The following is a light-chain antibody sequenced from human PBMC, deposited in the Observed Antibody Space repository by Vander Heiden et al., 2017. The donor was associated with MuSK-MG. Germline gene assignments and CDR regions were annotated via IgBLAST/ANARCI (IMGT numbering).Light chain of an antibody. CDR1: QSVSSN. J-gene: IGKJ1*01. Sequence: IVMTQSPATLSVSPGERATLSCRASQSVSSNLAWYQQKPGQAPRLLIYGASTRATGIPARFSGSGSGTEFTLTISGLQSEDFAVYYCQQYNNGPPGGTFGQGTKVEIK. CDR2: GAS. CDR3: QQYNNGPPGGT. V-gene: IGKV3-15*01.